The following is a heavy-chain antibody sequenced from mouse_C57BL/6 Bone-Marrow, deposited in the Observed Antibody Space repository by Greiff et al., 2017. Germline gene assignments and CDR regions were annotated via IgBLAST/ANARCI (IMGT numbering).Heavy chain of an antibody. D-gene: IGHD1-2*01. CDR3: ARTLRRGGFGY. V-gene: IGHV1-63*01. CDR1: GYTFTNYW. Sequence: VQLQQSGAELVRPGTSVKMSCKASGYTFTNYWIGWAKQRPGHGLEWIGDIYPGGGSTNYNEKFKGKATLTADKSSSTAYMQFRSVTSEDSASYYCARTLRRGGFGYWGQGTTLTVSS. CDR2: IYPGGGST. J-gene: IGHJ2*01.